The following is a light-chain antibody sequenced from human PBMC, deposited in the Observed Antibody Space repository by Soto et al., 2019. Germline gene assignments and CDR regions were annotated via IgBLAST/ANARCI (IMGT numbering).Light chain of an antibody. CDR2: GAS. J-gene: IGKJ1*01. Sequence: EIVLTQSPGTLSLSPGEGGTLSCRASQSVCSRCLAWYQQKPGQAPRLLIFGASSRATGIPDTFSGSGSGTDFTLTISRVEPEDSAVYYCQHYGSTPWTFGQGTKVEI. CDR3: QHYGSTPWT. V-gene: IGKV3-20*01. CDR1: QSVCSRC.